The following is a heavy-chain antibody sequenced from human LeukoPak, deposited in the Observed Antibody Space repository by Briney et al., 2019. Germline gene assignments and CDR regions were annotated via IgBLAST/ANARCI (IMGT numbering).Heavy chain of an antibody. CDR3: ARASKIYGDYINWFDP. V-gene: IGHV3-23*01. CDR2: ISGSGGST. D-gene: IGHD4-17*01. Sequence: GGSLRLSCAASGFTFSSYAMSWVRQAPGKGLEWVSAISGSGGSTYYADSVKGRFTISRDNSKNTLYLQMNSLRAEDTAVYYCARASKIYGDYINWFDPWGQGTLVTVSS. J-gene: IGHJ5*02. CDR1: GFTFSSYA.